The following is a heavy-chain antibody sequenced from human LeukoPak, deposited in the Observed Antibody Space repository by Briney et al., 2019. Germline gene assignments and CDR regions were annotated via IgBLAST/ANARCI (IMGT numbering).Heavy chain of an antibody. CDR2: IYYSGST. J-gene: IGHJ6*03. CDR1: GGSISSSSYY. Sequence: PSETLSLTCTVSGGSISSSSYYWGWIRQPPGKGLEWIGSIYYSGSTYYNPSLKSRVTISVDTSKNQFSLKLSSVTAADTAVYYCARGPPTAVPAATQVYYYYYYMDVWGKGTTVTVSS. V-gene: IGHV4-39*01. D-gene: IGHD2-2*01. CDR3: ARGPPTAVPAATQVYYYYYYMDV.